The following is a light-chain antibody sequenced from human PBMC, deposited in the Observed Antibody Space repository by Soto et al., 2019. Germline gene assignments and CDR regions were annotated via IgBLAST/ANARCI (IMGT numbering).Light chain of an antibody. V-gene: IGKV3-15*01. J-gene: IGKJ4*01. CDR2: DAS. CDR3: QHYNNWPLT. Sequence: EIVMTQSPDTLSVSPGDRATLSCRASQTISSNLAWYQQKPGQVPRLLIYDASTRAAGVPARFSGSGSGTEFTLTISSLQSEDFAVYYCQHYNNWPLTFGGGTKVEIK. CDR1: QTISSN.